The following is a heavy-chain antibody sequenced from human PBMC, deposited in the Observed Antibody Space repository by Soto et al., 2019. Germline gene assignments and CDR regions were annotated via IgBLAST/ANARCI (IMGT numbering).Heavy chain of an antibody. CDR2: INAHSGTT. D-gene: IGHD6-19*01. V-gene: IGHV1-46*03. J-gene: IGHJ4*02. CDR1: GYTFINHY. Sequence: QVQLVQSGPEVKKPGAAVTVSCKASGYTFINHYVHWVRQAPGQGLEWVGLINAHSGTTSSAPQFHGSVTMTTDTSTSTVYMELSGLRFEDTAVYYCAKDLNVGPSAWARDYWGQGTLVTVSS. CDR3: AKDLNVGPSAWARDY.